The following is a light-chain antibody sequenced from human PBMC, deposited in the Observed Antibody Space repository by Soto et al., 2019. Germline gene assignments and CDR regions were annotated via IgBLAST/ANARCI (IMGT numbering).Light chain of an antibody. CDR2: GAS. Sequence: AIQMTQSPSSLSASVGDRVTITCRASQGIRKALGWYQQKPGTAPKLLIYGASTLQSGVPSRFSGSGSGTDFTLTISSLQPEDFASYYCLQDYNYPRTFGQGTKVEIK. CDR3: LQDYNYPRT. V-gene: IGKV1-6*01. CDR1: QGIRKA. J-gene: IGKJ1*01.